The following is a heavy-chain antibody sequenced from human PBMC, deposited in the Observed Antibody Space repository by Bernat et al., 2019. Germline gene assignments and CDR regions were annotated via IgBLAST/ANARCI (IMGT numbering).Heavy chain of an antibody. V-gene: IGHV4-61*02. Sequence: QVQLQESGPGLVKPSQTLSLTCTVSGGSISSGSYYWSWIRQPAGKGLEWIGRIYTSGSTNYNPSLKSRVTISVDTSKTQFSLKLSSMTAADTAVYYCAREYTVTTQDSENQNNWGQGTLVTVSS. D-gene: IGHD4-17*01. CDR1: GGSISSGSYY. CDR2: IYTSGST. J-gene: IGHJ4*02. CDR3: AREYTVTTQDSENQNN.